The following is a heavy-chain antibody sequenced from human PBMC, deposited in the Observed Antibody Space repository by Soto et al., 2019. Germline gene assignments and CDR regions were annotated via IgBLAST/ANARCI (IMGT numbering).Heavy chain of an antibody. Sequence: SETLSLTCTVSGGSISSYYWSWIRQPPGKGLEWIGYIYYSGSTNYNPSLKSRVTISVDTSKNQFSLKLSAVTAADTAVYYCARDLISLPYCGGDCYSRWFDPWGQGTLVTVSS. V-gene: IGHV4-59*01. CDR2: IYYSGST. J-gene: IGHJ5*02. D-gene: IGHD2-21*02. CDR3: ARDLISLPYCGGDCYSRWFDP. CDR1: GGSISSYY.